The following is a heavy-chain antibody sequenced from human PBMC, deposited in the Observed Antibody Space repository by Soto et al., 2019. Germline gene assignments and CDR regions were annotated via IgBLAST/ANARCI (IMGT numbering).Heavy chain of an antibody. J-gene: IGHJ5*02. Sequence: SETLSLTCTVSGSSISSYYWSWIRQPPGKGLEWIGYIYYSGSTNYNPSLKSRVTISVDTSKNQFSLKLSSVTAADTAVYYCARGYYDSSGCMWFDPWAQGTLVTVSS. V-gene: IGHV4-59*01. CDR2: IYYSGST. CDR1: GSSISSYY. D-gene: IGHD3-22*01. CDR3: ARGYYDSSGCMWFDP.